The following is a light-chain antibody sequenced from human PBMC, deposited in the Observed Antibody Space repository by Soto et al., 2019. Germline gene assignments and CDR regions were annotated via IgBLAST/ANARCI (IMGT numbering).Light chain of an antibody. Sequence: DVQMTQAPSSLSASVGDRVTITCRASQGISNYLAWYQQKPGKVPKLLIYAASILQSGVPSRFSRTGSRPDFTLTIRSLQPEDVATYYCQKYNSAPRTFGGGTKVEIK. V-gene: IGKV1-27*01. CDR2: AAS. CDR1: QGISNY. CDR3: QKYNSAPRT. J-gene: IGKJ4*01.